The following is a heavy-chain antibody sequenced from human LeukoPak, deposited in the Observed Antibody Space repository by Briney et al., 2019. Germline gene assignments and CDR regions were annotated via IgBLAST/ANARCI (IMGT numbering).Heavy chain of an antibody. Sequence: GGSLRLSCAASGFTFSSYAMSWVRQAPGKGLEWVSAISGSGGSTYYADSVKGRFTISRDNAKNSRYLQMNSLRAEDTAVYYCARDMIPTTDYYYGMDVWGQGPTVTVSS. D-gene: IGHD4-4*01. J-gene: IGHJ6*02. CDR2: ISGSGGST. CDR1: GFTFSSYA. CDR3: ARDMIPTTDYYYGMDV. V-gene: IGHV3-23*01.